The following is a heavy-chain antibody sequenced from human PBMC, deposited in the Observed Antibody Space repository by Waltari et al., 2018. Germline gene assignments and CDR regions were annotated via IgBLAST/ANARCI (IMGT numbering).Heavy chain of an antibody. CDR3: AKDRVGVPTKFDY. V-gene: IGHV3-23*01. J-gene: IGHJ4*02. D-gene: IGHD5-12*01. CDR1: GFTFSSYA. CDR2: IRGSGGST. Sequence: EVQLLESGGGLVQPGGSLRLSCAASGFTFSSYAMSWVRQAPGKGLEWVSAIRGSGGSTYYADSVKGRFTISRDNSKNTLYLQMNSLRAEDTAVYYCAKDRVGVPTKFDYWGQGTLVTVSS.